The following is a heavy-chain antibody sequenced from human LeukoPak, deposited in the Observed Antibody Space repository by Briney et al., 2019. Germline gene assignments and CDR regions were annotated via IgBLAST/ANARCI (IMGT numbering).Heavy chain of an antibody. J-gene: IGHJ4*02. CDR1: EFSVGSNY. V-gene: IGHV3-11*01. D-gene: IGHD3-22*01. CDR3: ARSGYYYDSSGYYTLIDY. CDR2: ISSSGSTI. Sequence: GGSLRLSCAASEFSVGSNYMTWVRQAPGKGLEWVSCISSSGSTIYYADSVKGRFTISRDNAKNSLYLQMNSLRAADTAVYYCARSGYYYDSSGYYTLIDYWGQGTLVTVSS.